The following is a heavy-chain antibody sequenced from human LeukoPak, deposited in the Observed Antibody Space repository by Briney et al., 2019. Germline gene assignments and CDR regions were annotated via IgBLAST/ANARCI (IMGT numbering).Heavy chain of an antibody. V-gene: IGHV3-74*01. Sequence: GSLRLSCAASGFTFSTYWMHWVRQAPGKGLVWLSRISSDGSSTNYADSVKGRFTISRDNAKNTLYLQMNSLRAEDTAVYYCAKHPRHIVVVTAIYFDYWGQGTLVTVSS. J-gene: IGHJ4*02. CDR3: AKHPRHIVVVTAIYFDY. CDR1: GFTFSTYW. D-gene: IGHD2-21*02. CDR2: ISSDGSST.